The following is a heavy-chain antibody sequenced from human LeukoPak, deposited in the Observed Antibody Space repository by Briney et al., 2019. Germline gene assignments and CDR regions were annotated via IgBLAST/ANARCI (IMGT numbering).Heavy chain of an antibody. CDR3: ARDGWL. V-gene: IGHV3-23*01. J-gene: IGHJ4*02. CDR1: GFTFSSFA. Sequence: GRSLRLSCAASGFTFSSFAMSWVRQAPGKGLEWVSAISGSGGGTYYADSVKGRFTISRDNAKNSLYLQMNSLRADDTAVYYCARDGWLRGQGTLVTVSS. CDR2: ISGSGGGT. D-gene: IGHD5-12*01.